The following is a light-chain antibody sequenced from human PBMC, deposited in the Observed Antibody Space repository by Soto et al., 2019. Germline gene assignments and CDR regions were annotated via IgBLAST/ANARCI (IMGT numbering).Light chain of an antibody. CDR1: SSNIGAGYD. J-gene: IGLJ1*01. V-gene: IGLV1-40*01. CDR3: HSYDSSLSASV. CDR2: GTT. Sequence: SVLTRTPSVSGAPGQSVTISCTGRSSNIGAGYDVHWYQHLPGTAPKLLIYGTTNRPSGVPDRFSGSKSGISASLAITGLQAEDEADYYCHSYDSSLSASVFGAGTKVTVL.